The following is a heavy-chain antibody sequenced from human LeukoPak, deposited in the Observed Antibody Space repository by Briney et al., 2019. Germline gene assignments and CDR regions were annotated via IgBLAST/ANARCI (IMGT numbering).Heavy chain of an antibody. V-gene: IGHV1-46*01. CDR1: GYTFTSYY. CDR3: ARDATYYYDTGFLVASPTFDFDI. CDR2: INPSGGST. J-gene: IGHJ3*02. Sequence: ASVKVSCKASGYTFTSYYMHWVRQAPGQGLEWMGIINPSGGSTSYAQKFQGRVTITTDESTSTAYMEPSSLRSEDTAVYYCARDATYYYDTGFLVASPTFDFDIWGQGTMVTVSS. D-gene: IGHD3-22*01.